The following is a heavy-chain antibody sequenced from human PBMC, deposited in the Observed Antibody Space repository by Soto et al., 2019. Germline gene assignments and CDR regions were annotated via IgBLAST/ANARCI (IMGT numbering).Heavy chain of an antibody. CDR2: ISGSGGST. V-gene: IGHV3-23*01. D-gene: IGHD3-3*01. Sequence: VGSLRLSCAASGFTFSSSAMSWVRQAPGKGLEWVSAISGSGGSTYYADSVKGRFTISRDNSKNTLYLQMNSLRAEDTAVYYCAKDNGDFGVVGHIDYWGQGTLVTVSS. J-gene: IGHJ4*02. CDR3: AKDNGDFGVVGHIDY. CDR1: GFTFSSSA.